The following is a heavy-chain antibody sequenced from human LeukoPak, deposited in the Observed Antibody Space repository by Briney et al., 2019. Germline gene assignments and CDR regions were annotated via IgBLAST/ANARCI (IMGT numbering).Heavy chain of an antibody. CDR3: ARGGRFLAAAVEY. V-gene: IGHV1-46*01. Sequence: ASVKVSCKASGYTFTSYYMHWVRQAPGQGIEWMGVINPSGGSTSYAQKFQGGVTMTRDTSTSTVYMELSSLTSEDTAVYYCARGGRFLAAAVEYWGQGTLVTVSS. CDR1: GYTFTSYY. J-gene: IGHJ4*02. D-gene: IGHD6-13*01. CDR2: INPSGGST.